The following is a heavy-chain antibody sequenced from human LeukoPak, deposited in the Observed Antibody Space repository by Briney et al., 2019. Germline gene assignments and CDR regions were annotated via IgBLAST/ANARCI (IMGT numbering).Heavy chain of an antibody. CDR1: GGSISSSSYY. Sequence: SETLSLTCTVSGGSISSSSYYWGWIRQPPGKGLEWIGSIYYSGSTYYNPSLKSRVTISVDTSKNQFSLKLSSVTAADTAVYYCARADGYCSSISCSPAEFDYWGQETLVTVSS. D-gene: IGHD2-2*03. CDR2: IYYSGST. V-gene: IGHV4-39*07. J-gene: IGHJ4*02. CDR3: ARADGYCSSISCSPAEFDY.